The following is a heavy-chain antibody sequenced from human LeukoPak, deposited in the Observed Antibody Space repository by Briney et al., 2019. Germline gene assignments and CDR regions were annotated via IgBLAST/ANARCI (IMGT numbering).Heavy chain of an antibody. CDR2: INSSGYTI. Sequence: GGSLRLSCAASGFTFSDYYMTWIRQAPGKGLEWVSYINSSGYTIYYADSVKGRFTISRDNAKNSLYLQMNSLRTEDTAVYYCARGPPYGSGKFGPFDYWGQGTLVTVSS. CDR1: GFTFSDYY. J-gene: IGHJ4*02. V-gene: IGHV3-11*01. D-gene: IGHD3-10*01. CDR3: ARGPPYGSGKFGPFDY.